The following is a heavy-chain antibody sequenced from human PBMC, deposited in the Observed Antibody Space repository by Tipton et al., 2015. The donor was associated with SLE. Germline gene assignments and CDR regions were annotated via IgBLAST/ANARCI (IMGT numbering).Heavy chain of an antibody. J-gene: IGHJ4*02. V-gene: IGHV4-61*02. CDR1: NGSISSGSYY. CDR3: ARGGDYALIY. D-gene: IGHD4-17*01. CDR2: VYTTGST. Sequence: TLSLTCIVSNGSISSGSYYWSWFRQPAGKGLEWIGRVYTTGSTNYNPSLKSRVSISIDTSKNQFSLKMNSITAADAAVYYCARGGDYALIYWGQGTVVSVSS.